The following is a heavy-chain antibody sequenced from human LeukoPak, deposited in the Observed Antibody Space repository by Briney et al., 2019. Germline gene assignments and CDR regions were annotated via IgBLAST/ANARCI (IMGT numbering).Heavy chain of an antibody. J-gene: IGHJ6*02. CDR2: ISYDGSNK. V-gene: IGHV3-30*18. CDR3: AKDSYGMTTVTTQGGMDV. D-gene: IGHD4-17*01. CDR1: GFTFSSYG. Sequence: GGSLRLSCAASGFTFSSYGMHWVRQAPGKGLEWVAVISYDGSNKYYADSVKGRFTISRDNSKNTLYLQMNSLRAEDTAVYYCAKDSYGMTTVTTQGGMDVWGQGTTVTVSS.